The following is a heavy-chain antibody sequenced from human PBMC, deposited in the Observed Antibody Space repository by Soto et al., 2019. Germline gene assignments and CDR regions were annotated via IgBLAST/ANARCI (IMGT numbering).Heavy chain of an antibody. CDR3: ARQGNYDILTDYYYYYGMDV. J-gene: IGHJ6*02. CDR1: GGSISSSSYY. V-gene: IGHV4-39*01. D-gene: IGHD3-9*01. Sequence: SETLSLTCTVSGGSISSSSYYWGWIRQPPGKGLEWIGSIYYSGSTYYNPSLKSRVTISVDTSKNQFSLKLSSVTAADTAVYYCARQGNYDILTDYYYYYGMDVWGQGTTVTVSS. CDR2: IYYSGST.